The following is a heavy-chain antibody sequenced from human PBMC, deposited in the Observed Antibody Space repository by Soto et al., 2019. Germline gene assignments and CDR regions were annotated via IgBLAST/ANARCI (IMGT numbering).Heavy chain of an antibody. CDR1: GGTFSSYA. D-gene: IGHD3-10*01. Sequence: QVPLVQSGAEVTKPGSSVTVSCKASGGTFSSYAIHWVRQAPGQGLEWMGGIIPMYGPAKYAQRFQGRVTITADESTTTVYMELTSLTSQDTAVYYCASVTSMVRGVIDNWFDPWGHGTLVTVSS. V-gene: IGHV1-69*01. CDR3: ASVTSMVRGVIDNWFDP. CDR2: IIPMYGPA. J-gene: IGHJ5*02.